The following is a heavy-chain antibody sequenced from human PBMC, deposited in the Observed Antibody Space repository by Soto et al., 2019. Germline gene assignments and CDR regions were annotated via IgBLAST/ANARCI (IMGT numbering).Heavy chain of an antibody. J-gene: IGHJ4*02. D-gene: IGHD6-13*01. Sequence: QVQLQQWGAGLLKPSETLSLSCAVYGGSFGDYYWGWIRQTPGKGLEWIGEINHAGGTSYNPSLKGRVRISVDASKKHFSLNLTSVTAADTDVYYCERVNWSTGWYGSFDYWGQGTLVTVSS. V-gene: IGHV4-34*01. CDR2: INHAGGT. CDR3: ERVNWSTGWYGSFDY. CDR1: GGSFGDYY.